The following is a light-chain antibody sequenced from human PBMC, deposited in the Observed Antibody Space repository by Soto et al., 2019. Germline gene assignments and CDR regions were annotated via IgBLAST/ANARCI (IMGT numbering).Light chain of an antibody. CDR3: QRYNNWPLT. CDR1: QSISNY. J-gene: IGKJ4*01. CDR2: DTS. Sequence: EIVLTQSPATLSLSPGERATLSCRASQSISNYLAWYQHKPGQTPRLLIYDTSTRATGVPARFSGSRSGTEFTLTINSLQSEDFAVYYCQRYNNWPLTFGGGTKVDIK. V-gene: IGKV3-15*01.